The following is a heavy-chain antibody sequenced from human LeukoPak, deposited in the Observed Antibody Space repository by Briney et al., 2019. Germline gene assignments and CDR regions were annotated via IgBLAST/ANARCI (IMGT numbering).Heavy chain of an antibody. CDR2: INSDGGST. CDR1: GFTFSSEW. D-gene: IGHD3-10*01. CDR3: ARDLPRTSGP. J-gene: IGHJ5*02. V-gene: IGHV3-74*01. Sequence: GGSPRLSCAASGFTFSSEWMHWVRHAPGRGLVWISHINSDGGSTHYGDSVKGRFTVSRDNAKNTLYLQMNSLRAEDTAVYYCARDLPRTSGPWGQGTLVTVSS.